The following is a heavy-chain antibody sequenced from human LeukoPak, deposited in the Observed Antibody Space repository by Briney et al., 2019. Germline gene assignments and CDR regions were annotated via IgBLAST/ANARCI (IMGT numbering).Heavy chain of an antibody. CDR3: ATHRSSWYSDAFDI. CDR1: GGTFSSYA. J-gene: IGHJ3*02. V-gene: IGHV1-69*13. Sequence: ASVKVSCKASGGTFSSYAISWVRQAPGQGLEWMGGIIPIFGTANYAQEFQGRVTITADESTSTAYMELSSLRSEDTAVYYCATHRSSWYSDAFDIWGQGTMVTVSS. D-gene: IGHD6-13*01. CDR2: IIPIFGTA.